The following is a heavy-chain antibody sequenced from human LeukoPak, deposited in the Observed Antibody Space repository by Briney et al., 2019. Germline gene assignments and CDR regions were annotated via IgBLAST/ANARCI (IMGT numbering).Heavy chain of an antibody. V-gene: IGHV1-18*01. CDR2: ISAYNGDT. D-gene: IGHD6-13*01. J-gene: IGHJ4*02. CDR1: GYSFSDYG. Sequence: ASVKVSCKASGYSFSDYGIGWVRQAPGQGLEWMGGISAYNGDTNYAQKLQGRVTVTTDTSTSTAYMELRSLRSDDTAIYYCARGIEPWYPAMFFDLWGQGTRVTVS. CDR3: ARGIEPWYPAMFFDL.